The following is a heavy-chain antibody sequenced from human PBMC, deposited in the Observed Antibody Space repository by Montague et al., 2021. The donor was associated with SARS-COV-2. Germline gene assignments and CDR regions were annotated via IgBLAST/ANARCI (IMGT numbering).Heavy chain of an antibody. D-gene: IGHD3-3*01. Sequence: TLSLTCTVSGGSISSGGYYWSWIRQHPGKGLEWIGYIYYSGSTYYSLSLKSRVTISVDTSKNQFSLKLSSVTAADTAVYYCARVRGLTIFGVVGPFDYWGQGTLVTVSS. J-gene: IGHJ4*02. CDR2: IYYSGST. CDR3: ARVRGLTIFGVVGPFDY. V-gene: IGHV4-31*03. CDR1: GGSISSGGYY.